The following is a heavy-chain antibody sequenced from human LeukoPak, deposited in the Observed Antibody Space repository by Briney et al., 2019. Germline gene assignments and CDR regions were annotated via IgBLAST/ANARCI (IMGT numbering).Heavy chain of an antibody. CDR1: GGSISSYY. CDR2: INHSGST. D-gene: IGHD6-13*01. J-gene: IGHJ4*02. Sequence: SGTLSLTCTVSGGSISSYYWSWIRQPPGKGLEWIGEINHSGSTNYNPSLKSRVTISVDTSKNQFSLKLSSVTAADTAVYYCANGHSSSWYVDWGQGTLVTVSS. CDR3: ANGHSSSWYVD. V-gene: IGHV4-34*01.